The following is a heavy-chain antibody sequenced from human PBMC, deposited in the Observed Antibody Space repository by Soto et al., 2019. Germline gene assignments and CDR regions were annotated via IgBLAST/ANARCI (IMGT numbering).Heavy chain of an antibody. CDR1: GGSISSYY. CDR3: ARVGTIVRGVIQFDP. V-gene: IGHV4-59*01. Sequence: PSETLSLTCTVSGGSISSYYWSWIRQPPGKGLEWIGYIYYSGSTNYNPSLKIRVTISVDTYKNQFSLKLSSVTAADTAAYYCARVGTIVRGVIQFDPWGQGTLVTVSS. CDR2: IYYSGST. J-gene: IGHJ5*02. D-gene: IGHD3-10*01.